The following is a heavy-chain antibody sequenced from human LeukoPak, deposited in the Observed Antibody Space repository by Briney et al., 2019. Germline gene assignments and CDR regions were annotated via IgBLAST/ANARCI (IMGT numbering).Heavy chain of an antibody. D-gene: IGHD2-2*01. V-gene: IGHV1-69*02. CDR1: GGTFSSYT. CDR3: ARGFVVVPAAYDY. Sequence: ASVKVSCKASGGTFSSYTISWVRQAPGQGLEWMGRIIPILGIANYAQKFQGRVTITADKSTSTAYMELSSPRSEDTAVYYCARGFVVVPAAYDYWGQGTLVTVSS. CDR2: IIPILGIA. J-gene: IGHJ4*02.